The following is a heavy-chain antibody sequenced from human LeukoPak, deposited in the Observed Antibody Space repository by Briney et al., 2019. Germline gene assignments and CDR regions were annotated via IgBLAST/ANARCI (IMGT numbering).Heavy chain of an antibody. CDR3: ARSIPSYSSGWYPRNDY. Sequence: ASVKVSCKASGYTFTGYYMHWVRQAPGQGLEWMGRINPNSGGTNYAQKFQGRVTMTRDTSISTAYMELSRLRSDDTAVYYCARSIPSYSSGWYPRNDYWGQGTLVTVSS. CDR2: INPNSGGT. V-gene: IGHV1-2*06. D-gene: IGHD6-19*01. CDR1: GYTFTGYY. J-gene: IGHJ4*02.